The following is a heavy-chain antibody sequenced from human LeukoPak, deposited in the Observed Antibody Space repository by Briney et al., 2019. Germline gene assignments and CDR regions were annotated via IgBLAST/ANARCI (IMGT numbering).Heavy chain of an antibody. Sequence: SETLSLTCTVSSGSISSYYWSWIRQPPGKGLEYIGYIYYSGSTNYNPPLKSRVTMSVDTSKNQFSLKLSSVTAADTAVYYCARENYGDSKYYFDYWGQGTLVTVSS. CDR1: SGSISSYY. D-gene: IGHD4-17*01. CDR3: ARENYGDSKYYFDY. J-gene: IGHJ4*02. CDR2: IYYSGST. V-gene: IGHV4-59*01.